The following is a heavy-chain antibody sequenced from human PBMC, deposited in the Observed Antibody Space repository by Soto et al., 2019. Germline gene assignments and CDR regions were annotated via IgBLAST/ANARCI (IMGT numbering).Heavy chain of an antibody. CDR3: ARDVVPAAIVGIYYYYGMDV. CDR1: GYTFTSYD. V-gene: IGHV1-8*01. Sequence: ASVKVSCKASGYTFTSYDINWVRQATGQGLEWMGWMNPNSGNTGYAQKFQGRVTMTRNTSISTAYMELSSLRSEDTAVYYCARDVVPAAIVGIYYYYGMDVWGQGTTVTVSS. D-gene: IGHD2-2*01. J-gene: IGHJ6*02. CDR2: MNPNSGNT.